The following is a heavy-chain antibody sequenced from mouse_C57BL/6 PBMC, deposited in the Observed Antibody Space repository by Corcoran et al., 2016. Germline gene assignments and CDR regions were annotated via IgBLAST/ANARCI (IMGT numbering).Heavy chain of an antibody. CDR3: ASQGITTVVNPYYFDY. V-gene: IGHV1-19*01. CDR1: GYTFTDYY. Sequence: EVQLQQSGPVLVKPGALVKMSCKASGYTFTDYYMNWVKQSHGKSLEWIGVINPYNGGTSYNQKFKGKATLTVDKSSSTAYMELNSLTSEDSAVYYCASQGITTVVNPYYFDYWGQGTTLTVSS. CDR2: INPYNGGT. J-gene: IGHJ2*01. D-gene: IGHD1-1*01.